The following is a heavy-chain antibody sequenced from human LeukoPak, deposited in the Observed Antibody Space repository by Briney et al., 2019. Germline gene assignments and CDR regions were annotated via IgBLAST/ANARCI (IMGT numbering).Heavy chain of an antibody. D-gene: IGHD5-12*01. CDR1: GFTFDDYA. Sequence: PGGPLRLSCAASGFTFDDYAMHWVRQAPGKGLVWVSRINRDGSSTIYADSVKGRFTISRDNAKNTLYLQMNSLRAEDTAVYYCARGVRDGYSFGFYFDYWGQGALVTVSS. J-gene: IGHJ4*02. CDR2: INRDGSST. CDR3: ARGVRDGYSFGFYFDY. V-gene: IGHV3-74*01.